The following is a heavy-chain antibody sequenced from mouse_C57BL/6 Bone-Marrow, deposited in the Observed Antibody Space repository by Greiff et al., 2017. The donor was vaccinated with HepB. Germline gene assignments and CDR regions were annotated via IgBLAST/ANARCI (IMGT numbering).Heavy chain of an antibody. D-gene: IGHD1-1*01. CDR2: IYPRSGNT. CDR3: ARSGGSTHWYFDV. J-gene: IGHJ1*03. Sequence: VQLQQSGAELARPGASVKLSCKASGYTFTSYGISWVKQRTGQGLEWIGEIYPRSGNTYYNEKFKGKATLTADKSSSTAYMELRSLTSEDSAVYFCARSGGSTHWYFDVWGTGTTVTVSS. CDR1: GYTFTSYG. V-gene: IGHV1-81*01.